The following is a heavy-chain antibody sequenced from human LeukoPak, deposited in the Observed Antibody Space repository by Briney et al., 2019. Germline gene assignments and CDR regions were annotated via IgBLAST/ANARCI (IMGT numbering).Heavy chain of an antibody. CDR2: ISGSGGST. J-gene: IGHJ4*02. V-gene: IGHV3-23*01. CDR1: GFTFSTYA. Sequence: GGSLRLSCAASGFTFSTYAMSWVRQAPGKGLEWVSNISGSGGSTYYADSVKGRFTISRDNSKNTLYLQMNSLRAEDTALYYCAKDLGRSSSGGYFDYWGQGTLVTVSS. CDR3: AKDLGRSSSGGYFDY. D-gene: IGHD6-6*01.